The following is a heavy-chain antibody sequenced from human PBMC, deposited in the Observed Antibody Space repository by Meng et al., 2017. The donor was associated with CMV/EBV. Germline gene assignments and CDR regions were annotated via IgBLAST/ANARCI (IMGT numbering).Heavy chain of an antibody. CDR2: IKNDGSER. CDR1: GLPISNYW. Sequence: YLVGSGGGLVQPGGFLRLSCAASGLPISNYWMSWVRQAPGKGLEWVANIKNDGSERYYVDSVKGRFSISRDNADNSLYLQMNNLRAEDTAVYYCRLGHYSQDWGQGTLVTVSS. D-gene: IGHD4-17*01. V-gene: IGHV3-7*02. CDR3: RLGHYSQD. J-gene: IGHJ4*02.